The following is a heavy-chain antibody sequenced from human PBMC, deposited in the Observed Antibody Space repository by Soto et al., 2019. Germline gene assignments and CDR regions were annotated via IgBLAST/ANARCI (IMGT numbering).Heavy chain of an antibody. V-gene: IGHV3-53*01. J-gene: IGHJ4*02. CDR1: GFSVGGNY. CDR3: ARGPNDEC. Sequence: EERLVQSGGGLVQPGGSLRLSCAASGFSVGGNYMSWVRQAPGKGLELVSLIYSGGNPFYADSMKGRFTLSRDNSNNRWYRQRDSRTAEDSAVYDCARGPNDECWGQGTLVNVSS. CDR2: IYSGGNP.